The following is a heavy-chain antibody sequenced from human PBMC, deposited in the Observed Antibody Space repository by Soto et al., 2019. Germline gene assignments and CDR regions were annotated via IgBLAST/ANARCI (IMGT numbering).Heavy chain of an antibody. V-gene: IGHV4-30-4*01. D-gene: IGHD6-13*01. CDR2: IYYSGST. J-gene: IGHJ5*02. CDR3: AREGSSSWFDP. CDR1: GGSISSGDYY. Sequence: PSEILSLTCTVSGGSISSGDYYWSWIRQPPGKGLEWIGYIYYSGSTYYNPSLKSRVTISVDTSKNQFSLKLSSVTAADTAVYYCAREGSSSWFDPWGQGTLVTVSS.